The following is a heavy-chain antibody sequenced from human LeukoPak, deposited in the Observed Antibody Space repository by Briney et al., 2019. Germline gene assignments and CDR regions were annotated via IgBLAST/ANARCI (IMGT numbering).Heavy chain of an antibody. D-gene: IGHD4-23*01. Sequence: GGSLRLSCAASGFTFSSYSMNWVRQVPGKGLEWVSYISSSSSYIYYADSVKGRFTISRDNAKNSLYLQMNSLRAEDTAVYYCAREGDYGGNSGRAFDIWGQGTMVTVSS. CDR3: AREGDYGGNSGRAFDI. CDR1: GFTFSSYS. V-gene: IGHV3-21*05. CDR2: ISSSSSYI. J-gene: IGHJ3*02.